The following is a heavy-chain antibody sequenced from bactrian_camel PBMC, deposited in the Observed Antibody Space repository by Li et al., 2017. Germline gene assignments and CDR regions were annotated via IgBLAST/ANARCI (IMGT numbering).Heavy chain of an antibody. D-gene: IGHD1*01. V-gene: IGHV3S42*01. Sequence: VQLVESGGGSVQPGGSLKVSCAASGFAFSINAMSWVRQAPGKEREGVADIDADDRVRYVDSVKGRFTISLDNAKNTLYLQMNSLKPEDTAMYYCAADSRWVCYSASWSEYNYWGQGTQVTVS. CDR3: AADSRWVCYSASWSEYNY. J-gene: IGHJ4*01. CDR2: IDADDRV. CDR1: GFAFSINA.